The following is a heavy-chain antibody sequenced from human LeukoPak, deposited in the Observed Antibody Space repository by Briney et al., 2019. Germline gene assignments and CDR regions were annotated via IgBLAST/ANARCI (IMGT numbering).Heavy chain of an antibody. CDR1: GFTFSGSA. CDR2: IRSRANSYAT. D-gene: IGHD6-19*01. Sequence: PGGSLRLPCAASGFTFSGSAMHWVRQASGKGLEWVGRIRSRANSYATAYAASVKGRFTISRDDSKNTAYLQMNSLKTEDTAVYYCTRPPTGYSSGHWGQGTLVTVSS. V-gene: IGHV3-73*01. CDR3: TRPPTGYSSGH. J-gene: IGHJ4*02.